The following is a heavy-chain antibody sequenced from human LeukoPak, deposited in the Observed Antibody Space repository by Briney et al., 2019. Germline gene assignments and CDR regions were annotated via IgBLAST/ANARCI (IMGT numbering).Heavy chain of an antibody. Sequence: GASVKVSCKASGHTFTGYYMHWVRQAPGQGLEWMGWINPNSGGTNYAQKFQGWVTMTRDTSISTAYMELSRLRSDDTAVYYCARARGYSGYDTIDYWGQGTPVTVSS. CDR3: ARARGYSGYDTIDY. J-gene: IGHJ4*02. V-gene: IGHV1-2*04. D-gene: IGHD5-12*01. CDR2: INPNSGGT. CDR1: GHTFTGYY.